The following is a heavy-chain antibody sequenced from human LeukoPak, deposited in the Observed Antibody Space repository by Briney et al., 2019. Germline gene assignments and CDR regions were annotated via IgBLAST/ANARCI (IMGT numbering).Heavy chain of an antibody. CDR2: IYNSGRT. V-gene: IGHV4-61*02. D-gene: IGHD3-22*01. CDR3: ARVRDSSGYYEDDYYYMDV. J-gene: IGHJ6*03. Sequence: SETLSLTCTVSGGSISSGSYYWSWIRQPAGKGLEWIGRIYNSGRTNYNPSLKSRVTILLDTSKNQFSLKLSSVTAADTAVYYCARVRDSSGYYEDDYYYMDVWGKGTTVTISS. CDR1: GGSISSGSYY.